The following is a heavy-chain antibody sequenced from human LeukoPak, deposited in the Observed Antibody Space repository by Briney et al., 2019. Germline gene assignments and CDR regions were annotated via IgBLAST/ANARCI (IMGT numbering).Heavy chain of an antibody. Sequence: SQTLSLTCAISGDSVSSNSAAWNWIRQSPSRALEWLGRTYYSSKWYNDYAVSVKSRITINPDTSKNQFSLQLNSVTPEDTALYYCARGAVAVRNAFDIWGQGTMVTVSS. D-gene: IGHD6-19*01. J-gene: IGHJ3*02. CDR3: ARGAVAVRNAFDI. CDR2: TYYSSKWYN. CDR1: GDSVSSNSAA. V-gene: IGHV6-1*01.